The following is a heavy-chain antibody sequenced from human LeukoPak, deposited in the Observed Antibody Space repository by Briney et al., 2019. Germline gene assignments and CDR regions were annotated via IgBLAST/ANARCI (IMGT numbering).Heavy chain of an antibody. CDR1: GGSISSYY. CDR2: IYYSGST. Sequence: PSETLSLTCTVSGGSISSYYWRWIRQPPGKGLEWIGYIYYSGSTNYNPSLKSRVTISVDTSKNQFSLKLSSVTAADTAVYYCARGIVVVPAAGAWFDPWGQGTLVTVSS. CDR3: ARGIVVVPAAGAWFDP. J-gene: IGHJ5*02. V-gene: IGHV4-59*01. D-gene: IGHD2-2*01.